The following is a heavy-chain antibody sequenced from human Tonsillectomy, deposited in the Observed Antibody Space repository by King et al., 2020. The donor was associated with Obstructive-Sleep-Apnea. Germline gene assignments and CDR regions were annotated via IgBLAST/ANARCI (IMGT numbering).Heavy chain of an antibody. CDR1: GGSISSYS. CDR2: MFTSGST. CDR3: ARDVPYDWLVPYYYYGMDV. J-gene: IGHJ6*02. V-gene: IGHV4-4*07. Sequence: QVQLQESGPGLVKPSETLSLTCTVSGGSISSYSWAWIRQPAGEGLEWIGRMFTSGSTNCNPSLKSRFTMSVDTSKNQFSLKLSSVTAADTAVYYCARDVPYDWLVPYYYYGMDVWGQGTTVTVSS. D-gene: IGHD3-9*01.